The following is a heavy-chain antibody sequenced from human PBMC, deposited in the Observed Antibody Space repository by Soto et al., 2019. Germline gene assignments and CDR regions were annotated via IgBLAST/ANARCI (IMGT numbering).Heavy chain of an antibody. CDR1: GFTFSSYA. CDR3: ARDGWNYFDY. CDR2: ISYDGSNK. J-gene: IGHJ4*02. V-gene: IGHV3-30-3*01. Sequence: SLRLSCAASGFTFSSYAMHWVRQAPGKGLEWVAVISYDGSNKYYADSVKGRFTISRDNSKNTLYLQMNSLRAEDTAVYYCARDGWNYFDYWGQGTLVTVSS. D-gene: IGHD6-19*01.